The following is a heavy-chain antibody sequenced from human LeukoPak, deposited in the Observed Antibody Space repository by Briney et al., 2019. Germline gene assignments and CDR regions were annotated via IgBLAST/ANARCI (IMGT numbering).Heavy chain of an antibody. CDR2: ISSSGSTI. Sequence: GGSLRLSCAASGFTLSDYYMSWIRQAPGKGLEWISYISSSGSTIYYADSVKGRFTISRDNAKNSLYLQMNSLRAEDTAVYYCASPKTPSGSYGDFDYWGQGTLVTVSS. D-gene: IGHD1-26*01. CDR1: GFTLSDYY. CDR3: ASPKTPSGSYGDFDY. V-gene: IGHV3-11*01. J-gene: IGHJ4*02.